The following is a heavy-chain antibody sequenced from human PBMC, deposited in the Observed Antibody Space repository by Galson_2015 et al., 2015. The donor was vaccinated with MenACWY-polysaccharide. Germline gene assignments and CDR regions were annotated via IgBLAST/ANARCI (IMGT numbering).Heavy chain of an antibody. CDR2: ISSSNTI. Sequence: SLRLSCAGSGFTFSSYSMNWVRQAPGKGLEWVSYISSSNTIYYADSVKGRFTISRDNAKNSLYLQMNSLRDADTAVYYCARVLKGLVGATPDVWGQETTVTVSS. V-gene: IGHV3-48*02. CDR1: GFTFSSYS. J-gene: IGHJ6*02. D-gene: IGHD1-26*01. CDR3: ARVLKGLVGATPDV.